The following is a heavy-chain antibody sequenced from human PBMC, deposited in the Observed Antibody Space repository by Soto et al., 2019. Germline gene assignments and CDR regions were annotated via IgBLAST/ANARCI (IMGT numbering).Heavy chain of an antibody. Sequence: LRLSCAASGFSFSSYWMSWVRQASGKGLEWVANIKQDGSEKYYVDSVKGRFTLSRDNAKNSLQLQMSSLRDEDTAIYFCARVAYGNGWIFDYWGQGTLVTVSS. J-gene: IGHJ4*01. D-gene: IGHD6-19*01. V-gene: IGHV3-7*01. CDR2: IKQDGSEK. CDR1: GFSFSSYW. CDR3: ARVAYGNGWIFDY.